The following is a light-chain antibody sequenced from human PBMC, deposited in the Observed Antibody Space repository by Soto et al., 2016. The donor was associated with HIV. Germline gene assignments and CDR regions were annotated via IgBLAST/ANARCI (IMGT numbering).Light chain of an antibody. CDR2: AAS. CDR1: QSINSY. V-gene: IGKV1-39*01. Sequence: DIQMTQSPSSLSASVGDRVTITCRASQSINSYLNWYQQKPGKAPKLLIYAASSLQSGVPSRFSGTGSGTDFTLTISSLQPDDFATYYCQQSYSSPRTFGQGPSWRSN. J-gene: IGKJ2*01. CDR3: QQSYSSPRT.